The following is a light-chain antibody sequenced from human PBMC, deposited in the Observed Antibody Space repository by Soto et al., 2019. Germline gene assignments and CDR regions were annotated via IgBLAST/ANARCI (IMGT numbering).Light chain of an antibody. CDR1: ISDVGGYNY. J-gene: IGLJ1*01. Sequence: QSVLTQPTSVSGSPGQSITISCTGTISDVGGYNYVSWYQQHPGKAPKLLIYDVSNRPSGVSNRFSGSKSGNTASLTISGLQAADEAEYYCGSYTTSNTQVFGTGTKV. V-gene: IGLV2-14*01. CDR3: GSYTTSNTQV. CDR2: DVS.